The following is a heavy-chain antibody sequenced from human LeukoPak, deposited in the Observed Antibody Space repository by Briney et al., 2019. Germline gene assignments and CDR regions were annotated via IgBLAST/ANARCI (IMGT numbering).Heavy chain of an antibody. CDR2: ISYDGSNK. V-gene: IGHV3-30-3*01. CDR3: ARERGGLSLGV. D-gene: IGHD2/OR15-2a*01. J-gene: IGHJ3*01. CDR1: GXTFSSYA. Sequence: PGGSLRLSCAASGXTFSSYAMHWVRQAPGKGLEWVAVISYDGSNKYYADSVKGRFTISRDNSKNTLYLQMNSLRAEDTAVYYCARERGGLSLGVWGQGTMVTVSS.